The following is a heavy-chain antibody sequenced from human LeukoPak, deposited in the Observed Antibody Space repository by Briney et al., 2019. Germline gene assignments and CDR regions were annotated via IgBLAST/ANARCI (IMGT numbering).Heavy chain of an antibody. CDR2: IIPILGIA. D-gene: IGHD1-26*01. CDR1: GGTFSGYA. Sequence: SVKVSCKASGGTFSGYAISWVRQAPGQGLEWMGRIIPILGIANYAQKFQDRVTITWDASISTAYMDLSSLRSEDTAVYYCARVGYSNSYDYWGQGTQVTVSS. CDR3: ARVGYSNSYDY. J-gene: IGHJ4*02. V-gene: IGHV1-69*04.